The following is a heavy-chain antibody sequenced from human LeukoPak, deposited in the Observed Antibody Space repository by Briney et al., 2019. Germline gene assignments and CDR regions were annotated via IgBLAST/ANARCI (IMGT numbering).Heavy chain of an antibody. Sequence: GESLKISCKDSGHSLITNWIGWVRQMPGKGLEWMGIIYPDDSDTIYSPSFQGQVTISADKSISTAYLQWSSLKASDTAMYYCATLTTHFYDRRFDAFDVRGQGTMVIVSS. CDR3: ATLTTHFYDRRFDAFDV. D-gene: IGHD2/OR15-2a*01. J-gene: IGHJ3*01. CDR2: IYPDDSDT. CDR1: GHSLITNW. V-gene: IGHV5-51*01.